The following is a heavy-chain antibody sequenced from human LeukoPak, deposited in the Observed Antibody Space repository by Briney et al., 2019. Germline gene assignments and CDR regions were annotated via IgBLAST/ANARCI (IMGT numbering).Heavy chain of an antibody. D-gene: IGHD3-3*01. V-gene: IGHV3-30-3*01. CDR1: GFTFSSYA. CDR3: SSSYARFLERALSAFDI. CDR2: ISYDGSNK. J-gene: IGHJ3*02. Sequence: PGGSLRLSCAASGFTFSSYAMHWVRQAPGKGLEWVAVISYDGSNKYYADSVKGRITISRDNSKNTLYLQMNSLRAEDTAVYYCSSSYARFLERALSAFDIWGQGTMVTVSS.